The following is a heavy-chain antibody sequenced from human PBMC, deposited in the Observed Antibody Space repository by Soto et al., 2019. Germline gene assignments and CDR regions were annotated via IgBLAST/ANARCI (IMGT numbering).Heavy chain of an antibody. CDR3: ARETTVTTRGYYYYYYMDV. CDR2: IYYSGST. Sequence: SETLSLTCTVSGGSISSGGYYWSWIRQHPGKGLEWIGYIYYSGSTYYNPSLKSRVTISVDTSKNQFSLKLSSVTAADTAVYYCARETTVTTRGYYYYYYMDVWGKGTTVTVSS. V-gene: IGHV4-31*03. D-gene: IGHD4-17*01. CDR1: GGSISSGGYY. J-gene: IGHJ6*03.